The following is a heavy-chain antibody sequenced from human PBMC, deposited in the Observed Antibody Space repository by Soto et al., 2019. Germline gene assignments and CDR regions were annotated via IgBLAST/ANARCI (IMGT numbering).Heavy chain of an antibody. Sequence: SETLSLTCTVSGGSISSSSYYWGWIRQPPGKGLEWIASIYYSGSTYYNPSLKSRVTISVDTSKNQFSLKLSSVTAADTAVYYCARRYSVSYYYYYGMDVWGQGTTVTV. CDR1: GGSISSSSYY. CDR2: IYYSGST. J-gene: IGHJ6*02. D-gene: IGHD2-15*01. V-gene: IGHV4-39*01. CDR3: ARRYSVSYYYYYGMDV.